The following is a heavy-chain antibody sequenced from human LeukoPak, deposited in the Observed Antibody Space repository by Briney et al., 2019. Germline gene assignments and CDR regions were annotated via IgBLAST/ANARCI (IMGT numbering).Heavy chain of an antibody. CDR1: GFTFSSYS. CDR2: ISSSSSYI. CDR3: ARASYGSGSYGDY. V-gene: IGHV3-21*01. D-gene: IGHD3-10*01. Sequence: PGGSLRLSCKTSGFTFSSYSMNWVRQAPRKGLVWVSSISSSSSYIYYADSVKGRFTISRDNAKNSLYLQMNSLRAEDTAVYYCARASYGSGSYGDYWGQGTLVTVSS. J-gene: IGHJ4*02.